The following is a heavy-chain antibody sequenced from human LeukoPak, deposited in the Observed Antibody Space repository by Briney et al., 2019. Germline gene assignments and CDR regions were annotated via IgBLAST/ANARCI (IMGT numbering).Heavy chain of an antibody. CDR1: GGSISSYY. V-gene: IGHV4-59*08. J-gene: IGHJ4*02. CDR3: ARFPITMVRGAFDY. D-gene: IGHD3-10*01. Sequence: SETLSLTCTVSGGSISSYYWSWIRQPPGKGLEWIGYIYYSGSTNYNPSLKSRVTISVDTSKNQFSLKLSSVTAADTAVYYCARFPITMVRGAFDYWGQGTLVTVSS. CDR2: IYYSGST.